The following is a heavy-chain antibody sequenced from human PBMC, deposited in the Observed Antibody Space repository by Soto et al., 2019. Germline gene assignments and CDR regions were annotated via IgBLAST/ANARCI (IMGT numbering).Heavy chain of an antibody. CDR2: IIPIFGTA. D-gene: IGHD6-19*01. V-gene: IGHV1-69*01. CDR1: GGTFSSYA. CDR3: ARSLPGIAVDGTYYYDMHV. J-gene: IGHJ6*04. Sequence: QVPLVQSGAEVKKPGSSVKVSCKASGGTFSSYAISWVRQAPGQGLEWMGGIIPIFGTANYAQKFQGRVTITADESQSTACMDLRSLRSNDTAVYYGARSLPGIAVDGTYYYDMHVWGTGNTVAVAS.